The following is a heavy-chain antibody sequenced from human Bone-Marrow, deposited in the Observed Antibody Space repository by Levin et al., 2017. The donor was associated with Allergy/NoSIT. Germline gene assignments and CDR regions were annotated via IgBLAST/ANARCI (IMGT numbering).Heavy chain of an antibody. Sequence: GGSLRLSCAASGFTFSNYGMNWVRQTPGKGLEWVSGISGSGGVSYYADSVKGRFTISRDNSNNTLYLQMASLRADDTAVYYCAEGHYASSGYYFAPFDYWGQGILVTVSS. CDR3: AEGHYASSGYYFAPFDY. J-gene: IGHJ4*02. CDR2: ISGSGGVS. CDR1: GFTFSNYG. V-gene: IGHV3-23*01. D-gene: IGHD3-22*01.